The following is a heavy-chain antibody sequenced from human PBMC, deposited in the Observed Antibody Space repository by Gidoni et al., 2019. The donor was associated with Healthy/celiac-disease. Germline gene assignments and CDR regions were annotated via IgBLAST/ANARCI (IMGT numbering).Heavy chain of an antibody. Sequence: EVQLVESGGGLVQPGRSLRLSCAASGFTFDDYAMHWVQQAPGKGLEWVSGISLNSGSIGYADSVKGRFTISRDNAKNSLYLQMNSLRAEDTALYYCAKDRSYGDYREMMTGYFDYWGQGTLVTVSS. CDR1: GFTFDDYA. CDR3: AKDRSYGDYREMMTGYFDY. D-gene: IGHD4-17*01. V-gene: IGHV3-9*01. CDR2: ISLNSGSI. J-gene: IGHJ4*02.